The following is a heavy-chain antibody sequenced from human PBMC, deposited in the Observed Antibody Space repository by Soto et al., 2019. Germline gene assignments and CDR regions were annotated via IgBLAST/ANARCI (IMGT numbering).Heavy chain of an antibody. CDR2: IYSGGST. CDR3: ARATIYYDSSGYYFDY. CDR1: GFTVSSNY. V-gene: IGHV3-66*01. Sequence: GGSLRLSCAASGFTVSSNYMSWVRQAPGKGLEWVSVIYSGGSTYYADSVKGRFTISRHNSKNTLYLQMNSLRAEDTAVYYCARATIYYDSSGYYFDYWGQGTLVTVSS. D-gene: IGHD3-22*01. J-gene: IGHJ4*02.